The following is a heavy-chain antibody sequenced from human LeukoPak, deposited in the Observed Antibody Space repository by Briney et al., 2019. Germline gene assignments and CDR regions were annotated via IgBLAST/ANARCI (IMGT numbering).Heavy chain of an antibody. CDR1: GGTFSSYA. Sequence: SVKVSCKASGGTFSSYAISWVRQAPGQGLEWMGRIIPILGIANYAQKFQGRVTITADKSTSTAYMELSSLRSEDTAVYYCARAGGDYYDSSADYWGQGTLVTVSS. V-gene: IGHV1-69*04. D-gene: IGHD3-22*01. CDR2: IIPILGIA. J-gene: IGHJ4*02. CDR3: ARAGGDYYDSSADY.